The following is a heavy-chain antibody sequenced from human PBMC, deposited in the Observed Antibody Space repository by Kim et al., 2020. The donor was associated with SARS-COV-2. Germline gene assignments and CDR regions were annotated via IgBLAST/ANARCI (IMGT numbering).Heavy chain of an antibody. Sequence: GGFLRLSCAASGFSFHDYAFHWIRQAPGKGLEWVSLLSWGGGRTYYADSVKGRFTVSRDNSKNSLYLQMKSLKTEDTAVYFCTKDRLGREIWGYGMDVWGQGTTVSV. J-gene: IGHJ6*02. D-gene: IGHD3-16*01. V-gene: IGHV3-43*01. CDR3: TKDRLGREIWGYGMDV. CDR2: LSWGGGRT. CDR1: GFSFHDYA.